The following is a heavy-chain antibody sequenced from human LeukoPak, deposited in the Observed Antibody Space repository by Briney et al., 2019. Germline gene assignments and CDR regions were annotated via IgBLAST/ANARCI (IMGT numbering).Heavy chain of an antibody. D-gene: IGHD1-1*01. V-gene: IGHV3-21*01. J-gene: IGHJ4*02. CDR1: GFTFSSYS. Sequence: PGGSLRLSCAASGFTFSSYSMNWVRQAPGKGLEWVSSISNSSSYIYYADSVKGRFTISRDNAKNSLYLQMNSLRAEDTAVYYCARDKRLERPGGVDYWGQGTLVTVSS. CDR2: ISNSSSYI. CDR3: ARDKRLERPGGVDY.